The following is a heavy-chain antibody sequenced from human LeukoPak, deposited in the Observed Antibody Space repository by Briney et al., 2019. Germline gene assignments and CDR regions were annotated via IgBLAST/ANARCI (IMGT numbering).Heavy chain of an antibody. Sequence: SETLSLTCTVSGGSISSVDYYWSWIRQPPGKGLEWIGEINHSGSTNYNPSLKSRVTISVDTSKNQFSLKMSSVAAADTGVYYCASSANYGGNSGYFDCWGQGTLVTVSS. CDR2: INHSGST. V-gene: IGHV4-39*01. CDR1: GGSISSVDYY. CDR3: ASSANYGGNSGYFDC. J-gene: IGHJ4*02. D-gene: IGHD4-23*01.